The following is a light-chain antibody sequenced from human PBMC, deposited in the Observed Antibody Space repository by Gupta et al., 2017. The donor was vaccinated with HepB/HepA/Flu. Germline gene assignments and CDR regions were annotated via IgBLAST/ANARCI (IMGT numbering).Light chain of an antibody. Sequence: EVVMTQSLATLSVSPGERATLSRRARQTIRTNLAWYQQKAGQAPRLLIYGASTRATVIPGRFSGSGSGTEFTLTISSLQSEDFAVYYCQQDNTWPQTFGQGTKVEIK. CDR3: QQDNTWPQT. J-gene: IGKJ1*01. V-gene: IGKV3-15*01. CDR2: GAS. CDR1: QTIRTN.